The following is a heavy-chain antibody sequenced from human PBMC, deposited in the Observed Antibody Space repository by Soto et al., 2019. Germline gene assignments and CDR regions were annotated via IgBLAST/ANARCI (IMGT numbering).Heavy chain of an antibody. Sequence: QVQLQESGPGLVKPSETLSLTCTVSDASISNYYWSWIRQPPGKGLEWIGYVYDSGRTNYIPSLKSRVSISVDTSKNQFSLKLGSVTAADTAVYYCARTFTAYDRYYFDYWGQGTLVTVSS. CDR3: ARTFTAYDRYYFDY. D-gene: IGHD5-12*01. CDR2: VYDSGRT. J-gene: IGHJ4*02. CDR1: DASISNYY. V-gene: IGHV4-59*01.